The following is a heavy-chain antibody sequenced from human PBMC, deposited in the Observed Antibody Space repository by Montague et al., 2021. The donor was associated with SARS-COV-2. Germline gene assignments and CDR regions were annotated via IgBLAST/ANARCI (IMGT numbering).Heavy chain of an antibody. CDR1: GGSFSTYY. CDR3: ARDQTVLEWIWYGMDV. J-gene: IGHJ6*02. CDR2: IDHSGNN. Sequence: SETLSLTCAVYGGSFSTYYWAWIRQSPGKGLEWIGHIDHSGNNXXXPSXXXRVSISVDTSSSQFSLYLTSVTAADAAVYYCARDQTVLEWIWYGMDVWGPGTTVTVSS. V-gene: IGHV4-34*01. D-gene: IGHD3-3*01.